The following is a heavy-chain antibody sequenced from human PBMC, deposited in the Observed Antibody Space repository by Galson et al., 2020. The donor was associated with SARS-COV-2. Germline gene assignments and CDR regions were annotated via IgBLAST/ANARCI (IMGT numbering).Heavy chain of an antibody. V-gene: IGHV2-70*04. CDR1: GFSLSTRGMR. D-gene: IGHD3-22*01. CDR3: ARMVDYYDGSGHRPDAFDI. Sequence: SGPTLVKPTQTLTLTCTFSGFSLSTRGMRVSWIRQPPGKALEWLARIDWDEDKFYRTSLETRLTISKDTSDNQVVLTMTNMAPVDTATYYCARMVDYYDGSGHRPDAFDIWGQGTMVTVSS. CDR2: IDWDEDK. J-gene: IGHJ3*02.